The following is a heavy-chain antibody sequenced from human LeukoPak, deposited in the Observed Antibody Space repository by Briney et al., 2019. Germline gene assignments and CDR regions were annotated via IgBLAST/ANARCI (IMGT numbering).Heavy chain of an antibody. D-gene: IGHD5-12*01. V-gene: IGHV4-59*08. Sequence: PGGSLRLSCAASEFTFSSYAMSWIRQPPGKGLEWIGYIYYSGSTNYNPSLKSRVTISVDTSKNQFSLKLSSVTAADTAVYYCARMVRRLERLNIGGSSDYATIYYFDYWGQGTLVTVSS. J-gene: IGHJ4*02. CDR2: IYYSGST. CDR1: EFTFSSYA. CDR3: ARMVRRLERLNIGGSSDYATIYYFDY.